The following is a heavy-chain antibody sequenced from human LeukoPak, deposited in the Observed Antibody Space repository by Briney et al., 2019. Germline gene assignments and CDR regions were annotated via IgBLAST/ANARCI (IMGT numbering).Heavy chain of an antibody. Sequence: GGSLRLSCAASGFTFSSYWMSWVRQAPGKGLEWVTNIKQDGSEKYYVASVKGRFTISRDNAKNSLYLQMNSLRAEDTAVYYCARLKLLWSNYFDYWGQGTLVTVSS. CDR2: IKQDGSEK. CDR3: ARLKLLWSNYFDY. CDR1: GFTFSSYW. V-gene: IGHV3-7*01. D-gene: IGHD2-2*01. J-gene: IGHJ4*02.